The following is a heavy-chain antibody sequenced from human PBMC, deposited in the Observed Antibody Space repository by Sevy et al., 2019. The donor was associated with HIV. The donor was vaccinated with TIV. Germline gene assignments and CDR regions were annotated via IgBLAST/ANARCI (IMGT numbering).Heavy chain of an antibody. CDR1: GGYIGGYY. J-gene: IGHJ4*02. CDR3: ARGREVATLLGFFDT. D-gene: IGHD3-16*01. CDR2: ISHSGAT. Sequence: SETLSLTCAVRGGYIGGYYWSWIRQAPGKGPEWIGEISHSGATNYSPSLASRVTISVDTSNNQLSLRLTSLTAADSGKYFCARGREVATLLGFFDTWGPGTLVTVSS. V-gene: IGHV4-34*01.